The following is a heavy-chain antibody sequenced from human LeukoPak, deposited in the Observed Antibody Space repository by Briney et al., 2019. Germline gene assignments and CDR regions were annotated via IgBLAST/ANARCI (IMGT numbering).Heavy chain of an antibody. CDR2: ISGSGGST. CDR1: GFTCSSYA. V-gene: IGHV3-23*01. J-gene: IGHJ6*02. Sequence: GGSLRLSCAASGFTCSSYAMSWVRQAPGKGLEWVSAISGSGGSTYYADSVKGRFTISRDNSKNTLHLQMNSLRAEDTAVYYCAKDQGLDYDSSGPSYGMDVWGQGTTVTVSS. CDR3: AKDQGLDYDSSGPSYGMDV. D-gene: IGHD3-22*01.